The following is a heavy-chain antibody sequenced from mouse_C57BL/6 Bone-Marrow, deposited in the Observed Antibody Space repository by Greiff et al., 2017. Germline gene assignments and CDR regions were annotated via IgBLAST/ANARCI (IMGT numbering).Heavy chain of an antibody. CDR1: GYSITSGYY. CDR3: ARERWFAY. V-gene: IGHV3-6*01. CDR2: ISYDGSN. Sequence: EVQVVESGPGLVKPSQSLSLTCSVTGYSITSGYYWNWIRQFPGNKLEWMGYISYDGSNNYNPSLKNRISITRDTSKNQFFLKLNSVTTEDTATYYCARERWFAYWGQGTLVTVSA. J-gene: IGHJ3*01.